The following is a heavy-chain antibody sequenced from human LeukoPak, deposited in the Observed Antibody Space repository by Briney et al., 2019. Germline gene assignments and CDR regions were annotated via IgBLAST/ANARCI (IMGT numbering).Heavy chain of an antibody. CDR3: ARAYYYDSSGYPYYFDY. Sequence: GGSLRLSCAASGFTFSSYWMSWVRQAPGKGLEWVANIRQDGSEKYYVDSVKGRFTISRDNAKNSLYLEMNSLRVEDTAVYYCARAYYYDSSGYPYYFDYWGQGTLVTVSS. CDR1: GFTFSSYW. V-gene: IGHV3-7*01. CDR2: IRQDGSEK. D-gene: IGHD3-22*01. J-gene: IGHJ4*02.